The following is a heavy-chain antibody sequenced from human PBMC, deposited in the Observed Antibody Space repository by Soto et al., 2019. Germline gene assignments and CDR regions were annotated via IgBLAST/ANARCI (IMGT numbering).Heavy chain of an antibody. J-gene: IGHJ5*02. Sequence: QVQLVQSGAEVKKPGSSVKVSFKASLGTFSRDAISWVRQAPGQGLDWMGGSIPMFGTAKYVQKFRGRLTSTADESKTTAYMELSSLRSDDTAVYSCARGVVVVAASQLGWFDPWGQGTLVTVSS. V-gene: IGHV1-69*01. CDR1: LGTFSRDA. CDR2: SIPMFGTA. D-gene: IGHD2-15*01. CDR3: ARGVVVVAASQLGWFDP.